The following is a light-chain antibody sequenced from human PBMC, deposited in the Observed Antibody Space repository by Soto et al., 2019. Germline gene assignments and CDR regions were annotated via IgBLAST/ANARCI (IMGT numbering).Light chain of an antibody. CDR3: QQYGSSLWT. J-gene: IGKJ1*01. V-gene: IGKV3-20*01. CDR1: QSVGSNY. CDR2: GAS. Sequence: EIVLTQSPCTLSLSPVGRATLYCSASQSVGSNYLAWYQQKPGQAPRVLIYGASTRAAGIPDRFSGSGSGTDFTLTISRLEPEDFAVYYCQQYGSSLWTFGQGTKVDIK.